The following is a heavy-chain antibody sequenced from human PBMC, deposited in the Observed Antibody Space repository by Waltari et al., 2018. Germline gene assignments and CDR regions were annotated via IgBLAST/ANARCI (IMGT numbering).Heavy chain of an antibody. J-gene: IGHJ5*02. CDR2: FYYGGKT. V-gene: IGHV4-39*01. D-gene: IGHD3-16*01. Sequence: QLPLQESGPGLVTPSETLSLTCTVSGGSISSTSYYWGLIRQPPGKGLEWIGSFYYGGKTYYNPSLQSRITISVDTSKNQFSLKLNSVTAADTAVYYCARPCCVGGGALLSLDLWGQGTLVTVSS. CDR1: GGSISSTSYY. CDR3: ARPCCVGGGALLSLDL.